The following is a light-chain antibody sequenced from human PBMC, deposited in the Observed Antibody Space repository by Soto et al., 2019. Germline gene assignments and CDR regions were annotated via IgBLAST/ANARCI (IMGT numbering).Light chain of an antibody. CDR2: DVS. Sequence: QSALTQPRSVSGSPGQSVTISCTGTSSDVGGYSYVSWYQQHPGKAPKVMIYDVSKRPSGVPDRFSGSKSGNTASLTISGLQADDEADYYCCSFTSSNTHVFGTGTKLTVL. J-gene: IGLJ1*01. V-gene: IGLV2-11*01. CDR1: SSDVGGYSY. CDR3: CSFTSSNTHV.